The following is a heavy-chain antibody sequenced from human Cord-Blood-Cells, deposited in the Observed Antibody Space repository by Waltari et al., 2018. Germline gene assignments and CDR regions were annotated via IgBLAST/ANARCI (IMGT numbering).Heavy chain of an antibody. Sequence: QVQLQESGPGLVKPSQTLSLTCTVPGGSLSRGSHYWSWIRQPAGKGLEWIGYIYTSGSTNYNPSLKSRVTISVDTSKNQFSLKLSSVTAADTAVYYCARGGIAARPNWFDPWGQGTLVTVSS. CDR1: GGSLSRGSHY. J-gene: IGHJ5*02. D-gene: IGHD6-6*01. V-gene: IGHV4-61*09. CDR3: ARGGIAARPNWFDP. CDR2: IYTSGST.